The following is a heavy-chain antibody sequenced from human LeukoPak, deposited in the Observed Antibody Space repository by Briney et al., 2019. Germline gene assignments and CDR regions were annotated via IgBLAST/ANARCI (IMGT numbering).Heavy chain of an antibody. CDR3: ARGPGGWYDGGYFDY. CDR2: INPSGGST. V-gene: IGHV1-46*01. J-gene: IGHJ4*02. Sequence: ASVNVSCKASGYTFTSYYMHWVRQAPGQGLEWMGIINPSGGSTSYAQKFQGRVTMTRDTSTSTVYMELSSLRSEDTAVYYCARGPGGWYDGGYFDYWGQGTLVTVSS. CDR1: GYTFTSYY. D-gene: IGHD6-19*01.